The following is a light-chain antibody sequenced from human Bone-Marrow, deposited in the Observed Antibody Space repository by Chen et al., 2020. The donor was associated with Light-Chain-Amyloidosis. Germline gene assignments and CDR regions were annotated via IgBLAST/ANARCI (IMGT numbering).Light chain of an antibody. J-gene: IGLJ3*02. CDR3: QSYDRSLSGSV. CDR2: GTT. CDR1: SANIGANYD. Sequence: QSVLTQPPSVSGAPGQRLTISCTGSSANIGANYDVHWYQQRPGTAPKLLIFGTTNRPSGVPDRCSVSKSGTSASLAITGLQAEDEADYYCQSYDRSLSGSVFGGGTKLTVL. V-gene: IGLV1-40*01.